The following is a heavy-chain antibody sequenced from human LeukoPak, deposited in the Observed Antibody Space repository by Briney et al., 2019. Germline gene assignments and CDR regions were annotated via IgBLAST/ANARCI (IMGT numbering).Heavy chain of an antibody. V-gene: IGHV1-2*02. CDR3: AKWWGDYYYYYGMDV. Sequence: ASVKVSCKASGYTFTGYYMHWVRQAPGQGLEGMGWINPNSGGTNYAQKFQGRVTMTRDTSISTAYMELSRLRSDDTAVYYCAKWWGDYYYYYGMDVWGQGTTVTVSS. J-gene: IGHJ6*02. CDR1: GYTFTGYY. CDR2: INPNSGGT. D-gene: IGHD2-15*01.